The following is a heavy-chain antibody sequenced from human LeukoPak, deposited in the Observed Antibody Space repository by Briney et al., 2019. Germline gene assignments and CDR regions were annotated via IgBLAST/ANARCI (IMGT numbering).Heavy chain of an antibody. CDR3: ARSSGYTYGSDY. CDR2: IAHDGTT. CDR1: GGSIDITNY. V-gene: IGHV4-4*02. J-gene: IGHJ4*02. D-gene: IGHD5-18*01. Sequence: SETLSLTCGVSGGSIDITNYWSWVRQAPGKGLEWIGEIAHDGTTNYNPSLRSRVAMSFDRANNQFSLSLTSVTAADTAEYYCARSSGYTYGSDYWGQGTLVTVSS.